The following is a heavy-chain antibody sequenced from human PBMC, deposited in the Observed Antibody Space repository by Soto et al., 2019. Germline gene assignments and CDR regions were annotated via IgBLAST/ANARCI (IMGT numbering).Heavy chain of an antibody. V-gene: IGHV4-30-2*01. CDR2: IVPSGAT. CDR3: ARSREFDY. CDR1: GGSLSGATYS. Sequence: SETLSLTCGVSGGSLSGATYSWNWIRQPPGKGLEWIGYIVPSGATYYNPSLKSRVTISIDVSKNQFSLSLRSLTAADTAVYYCARSREFDYWSQGTLVTVSS. J-gene: IGHJ4*02.